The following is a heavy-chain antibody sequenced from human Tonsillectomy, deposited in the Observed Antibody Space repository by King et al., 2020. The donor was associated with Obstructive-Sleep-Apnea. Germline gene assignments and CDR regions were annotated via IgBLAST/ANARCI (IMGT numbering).Heavy chain of an antibody. D-gene: IGHD3-22*01. J-gene: IGHJ6*02. Sequence: VQLVESGGGLVQPGGSLRLSCAASGFSFSRSSMNWVRQAPGKGLDWVSHIRSSGSITYYADSVKGRFTVSRDNARNSLYLQMNSLRVEDTAVYYCARLRNYFENGSMDVWGQGTTVTVSS. CDR1: GFSFSRSS. CDR3: ARLRNYFENGSMDV. V-gene: IGHV3-48*04. CDR2: IRSSGSIT.